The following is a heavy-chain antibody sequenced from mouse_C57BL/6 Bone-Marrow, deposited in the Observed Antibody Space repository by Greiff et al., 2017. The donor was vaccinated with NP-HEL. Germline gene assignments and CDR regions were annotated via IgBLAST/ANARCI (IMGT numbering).Heavy chain of an antibody. D-gene: IGHD2-4*01. CDR2: INPSTGGT. J-gene: IGHJ4*01. V-gene: IGHV1-42*01. Sequence: EVQLQQSGPELVKPGASVKISCKASGYSFTGYYMNWVKQSPEKSLEWIGEINPSTGGTTYNQKFKAKATLTVDKSSSTAYMQLKSLTSEDSAVYYGARDWDYDEVYYAKDYWGQGTSVTVSS. CDR1: GYSFTGYY. CDR3: ARDWDYDEVYYAKDY.